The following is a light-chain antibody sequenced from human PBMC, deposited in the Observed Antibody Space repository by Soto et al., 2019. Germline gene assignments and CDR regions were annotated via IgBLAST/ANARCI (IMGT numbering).Light chain of an antibody. V-gene: IGLV2-8*01. J-gene: IGLJ2*01. CDR3: SSYAGSNNLV. CDR1: SSDVGGYNY. Sequence: QSALTQPPSASGSPGQSVTISCTGTSSDVGGYNYVSWYQHHPGKAPKFMIYEVSKRPSGVPDRFSGSKSGNTASLTVSGLQAEDEADYYCSSYAGSNNLVFGGGTKLTVL. CDR2: EVS.